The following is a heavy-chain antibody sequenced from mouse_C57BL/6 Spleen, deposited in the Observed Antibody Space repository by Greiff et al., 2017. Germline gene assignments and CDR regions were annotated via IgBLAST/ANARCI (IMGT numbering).Heavy chain of an antibody. J-gene: IGHJ4*01. CDR1: GYTFTGYW. D-gene: IGHD1-1*01. CDR2: INPNSGST. Sequence: QVQLQQSGAELVKPGASVKLSCKASGYTFTGYWMHWVKQRHGKGLEWIGMINPNSGSTNYNEKFKGKATLTVDQSSSTAYMQLSSLTSEDSAVYYCARRYDYGGDDAMGDWGPGASVTASS. V-gene: IGHV1-64*01. CDR3: ARRYDYGGDDAMGD.